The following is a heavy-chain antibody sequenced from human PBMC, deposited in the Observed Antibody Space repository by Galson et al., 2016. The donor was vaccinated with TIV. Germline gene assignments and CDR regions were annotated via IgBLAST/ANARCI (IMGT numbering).Heavy chain of an antibody. CDR3: ARDDHDFWSGGANTLDY. D-gene: IGHD3-3*01. J-gene: IGHJ4*02. V-gene: IGHV3-30*04. CDR1: GFTFSSYT. CDR2: RSYDGSNE. Sequence: SLRLSCAASGFTFSSYTMHWVRQAPGRGLEWVALRSYDGSNEYYADSVKGRFTISRDNSENTLYLQMNSLRPEDTAVYSCARDDHDFWSGGANTLDYWGQGTLVTVSS.